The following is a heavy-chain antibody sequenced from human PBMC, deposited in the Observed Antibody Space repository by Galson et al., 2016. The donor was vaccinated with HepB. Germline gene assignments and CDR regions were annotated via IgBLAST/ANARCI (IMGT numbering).Heavy chain of an antibody. J-gene: IGHJ6*02. Sequence: SLRLSCAASGFTFRSYAMSWVRQAPGKGLEWVSTMTDSGGSTYYADSVKGRFTISRDNSKNTLFLQMNSLRVEDTAMYYCARDGFGELLPYDYYYYGMDVWGQGTTVTVSS. D-gene: IGHD3-10*01. V-gene: IGHV3-23*01. CDR3: ARDGFGELLPYDYYYYGMDV. CDR1: GFTFRSYA. CDR2: MTDSGGST.